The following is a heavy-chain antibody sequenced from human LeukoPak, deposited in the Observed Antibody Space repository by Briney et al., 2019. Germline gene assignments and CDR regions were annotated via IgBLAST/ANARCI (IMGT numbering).Heavy chain of an antibody. Sequence: ASVKVSCKASGYTFTGYYMHWVRQAPGQGLEWMGWINPNSGGTNYAQKFQGRVTMTRDTSISTAYMELSRLRSDDTAVYYCARDQWLVNGDAFDIWAKGQWSPSLQ. V-gene: IGHV1-2*02. CDR2: INPNSGGT. CDR1: GYTFTGYY. CDR3: ARDQWLVNGDAFDI. D-gene: IGHD6-19*01. J-gene: IGHJ3*02.